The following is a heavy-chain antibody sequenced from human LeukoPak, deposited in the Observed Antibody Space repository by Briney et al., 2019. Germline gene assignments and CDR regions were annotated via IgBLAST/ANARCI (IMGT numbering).Heavy chain of an antibody. Sequence: GGSLRLSCAASGFTVSSNYMSWVRQAPGKGLEWVSVIYSGGSTYYADSVKGRFTISRDNSKNTLYLQMNSLRAEDTAVYYCARDDLLHRNWFDPWGQGTLVTVSS. J-gene: IGHJ5*02. CDR2: IYSGGST. D-gene: IGHD3-22*01. CDR1: GFTVSSNY. CDR3: ARDDLLHRNWFDP. V-gene: IGHV3-66*01.